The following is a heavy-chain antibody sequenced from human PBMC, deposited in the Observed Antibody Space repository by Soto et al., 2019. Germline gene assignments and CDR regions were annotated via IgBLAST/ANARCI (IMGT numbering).Heavy chain of an antibody. CDR1: GGSISSDDYY. V-gene: IGHV4-30-4*01. CDR2: IHDTATT. Sequence: QVQLQESGPGLVKPSQTLSLTCTVSGGSISSDDYYWSWIRQPPGKGLEWIGDIHDTATTSYSPSLKSRLTLSVATSKNQFSLTLRSVTAADTAVYSCASQYYDFSSGALDFWGQGILVTVSS. J-gene: IGHJ4*02. D-gene: IGHD3-3*01. CDR3: ASQYYDFSSGALDF.